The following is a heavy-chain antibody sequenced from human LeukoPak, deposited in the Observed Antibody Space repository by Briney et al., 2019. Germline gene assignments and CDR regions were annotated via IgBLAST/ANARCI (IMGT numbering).Heavy chain of an antibody. CDR2: IKEDGSEK. J-gene: IGHJ4*02. Sequence: GGSLRLSCEASGFTFSTYWMSWVRQAPGKGLECVANIKEDGSEKPYVDSVKGRFTISRDDAKNSLYLQMNNLRAEDTALYYCARLNRGYCYGATCYVEPGAGQWGQGTLVTVSS. CDR3: ARLNRGYCYGATCYVEPGAGQ. V-gene: IGHV3-7*01. D-gene: IGHD5-18*01. CDR1: GFTFSTYW.